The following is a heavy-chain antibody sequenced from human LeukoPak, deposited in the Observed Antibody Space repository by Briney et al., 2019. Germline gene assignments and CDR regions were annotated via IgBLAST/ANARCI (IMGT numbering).Heavy chain of an antibody. D-gene: IGHD3-3*01. V-gene: IGHV3-7*01. J-gene: IGHJ4*02. CDR1: RFTFSTSW. Sequence: GGSLRLSCAASRFTFSTSWMTWVRQAPGKGVEWVANIKQDGSEKYYVDSVKGRFAVSRDNAKNTLYLQMNSLRAEDTAVYYCARAQSGFWSGYCFDYWGQGTLVTVSS. CDR3: ARAQSGFWSGYCFDY. CDR2: IKQDGSEK.